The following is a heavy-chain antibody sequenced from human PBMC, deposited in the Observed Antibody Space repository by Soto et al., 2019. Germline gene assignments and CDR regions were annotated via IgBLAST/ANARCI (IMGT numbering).Heavy chain of an antibody. V-gene: IGHV3-73*01. CDR1: GFTFSGSA. J-gene: IGHJ6*03. CDR2: IRSKDNSYAT. Sequence: GGSLRLSCAASGFTFSGSAMHWVRQASGKGLEWVGRIRSKDNSYATAYAASVKGRFTISRDDSKNTAYLQMNSLKTEDTAVYYCTGHSPTGTLGPNLYYYYMDVWGKGTTVTVSS. D-gene: IGHD1-1*01. CDR3: TGHSPTGTLGPNLYYYYMDV.